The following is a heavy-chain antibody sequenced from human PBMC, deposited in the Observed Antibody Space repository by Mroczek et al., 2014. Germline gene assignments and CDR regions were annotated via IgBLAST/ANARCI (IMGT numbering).Heavy chain of an antibody. Sequence: QVQLQQWGAGLLKPSETLSLTCAVYGGSFSGYYWSWIRQPPGKGLEWIGEINHSGSTNYNPSLKSRVTISVDTSKNQFSLKLSSVTAADTAVYYCARANSIAVAGNPYWYFDLWGRGTLVTVSS. CDR1: GGSFSGYY. D-gene: IGHD6-19*01. J-gene: IGHJ2*01. CDR2: INHSGST. CDR3: ARANSIAVAGNPYWYFDL. V-gene: IGHV4-34*01.